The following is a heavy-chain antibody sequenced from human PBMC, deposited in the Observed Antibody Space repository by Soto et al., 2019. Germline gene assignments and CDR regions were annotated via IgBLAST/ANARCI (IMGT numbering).Heavy chain of an antibody. CDR2: ISGSGGST. J-gene: IGHJ4*02. V-gene: IGHV3-23*01. Sequence: GSLRLSCAASGFTFSSYAMSWVRQAPGKGLEWVSAISGSGGSTYYADSVKGWFTISRDNSKNTLYLQMNSLRAEDTAVYYCANLLYYYDSSPLDYWGQGTLVTVS. CDR3: ANLLYYYDSSPLDY. CDR1: GFTFSSYA. D-gene: IGHD3-22*01.